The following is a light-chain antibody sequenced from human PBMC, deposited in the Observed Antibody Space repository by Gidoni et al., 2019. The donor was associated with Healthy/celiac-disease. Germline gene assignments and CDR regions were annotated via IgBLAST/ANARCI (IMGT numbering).Light chain of an antibody. CDR3: QQSYSTPRIT. Sequence: DIQLTQSPSSLSASVGDRVTITCRASQSICSYLNWYQQKPGKAPKLLIYAASSLQSGVPSRFSGSGSGTDFTLTISSLQPEDFATYYCQQSYSTPRITFGQGTRLEIK. CDR2: AAS. J-gene: IGKJ5*01. CDR1: QSICSY. V-gene: IGKV1-39*01.